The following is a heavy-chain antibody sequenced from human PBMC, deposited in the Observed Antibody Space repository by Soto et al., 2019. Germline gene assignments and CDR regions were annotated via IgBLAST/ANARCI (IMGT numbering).Heavy chain of an antibody. V-gene: IGHV3-23*01. J-gene: IGHJ4*02. CDR1: GFTFSSYA. D-gene: IGHD2-15*01. Sequence: EVQLLESGGGLVQPGGSLRLSCAASGFTFSSYAMRWVRQATGKGLEWVSAISGSGGSTYYADSVKGPFTISRDNSKTTLSLPLTSLIADAPAFYYFATRGSACHSDYWGQGTLVTVSS. CDR2: ISGSGGST. CDR3: ATRGSACHSDY.